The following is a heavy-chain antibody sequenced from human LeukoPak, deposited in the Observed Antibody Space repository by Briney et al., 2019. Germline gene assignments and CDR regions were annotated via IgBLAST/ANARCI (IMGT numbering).Heavy chain of an antibody. CDR2: INHSGST. CDR1: GGSFSGYY. V-gene: IGHV4-34*01. Sequence: SETLSLTCAVYGGSFSGYYWSWIRQPPGKGLEWIGEINHSGSTNYNPSLKSRVTISVDTSKNQFSLKLSSVTAADTAVYYCAATGYSGYEDYWGQGTLVTVSS. D-gene: IGHD5-12*01. J-gene: IGHJ4*02. CDR3: AATGYSGYEDY.